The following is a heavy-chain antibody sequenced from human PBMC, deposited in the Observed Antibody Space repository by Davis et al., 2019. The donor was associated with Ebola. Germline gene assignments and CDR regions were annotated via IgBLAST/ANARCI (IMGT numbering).Heavy chain of an antibody. V-gene: IGHV3-33*06. CDR1: GFTPSGYD. J-gene: IGHJ3*02. CDR3: AKDTSNIWFDI. D-gene: IGHD1-26*01. CDR2: IWDDGSNK. Sequence: PGGSLRLSCAASGFTPSGYDMNWVRQAPGKGLQWVAVIWDDGSNKYYADSVKGRFTISRDNSKNTLYLQMNGLRVEDTAIYYCAKDTSNIWFDIWGQGTNVTVSS.